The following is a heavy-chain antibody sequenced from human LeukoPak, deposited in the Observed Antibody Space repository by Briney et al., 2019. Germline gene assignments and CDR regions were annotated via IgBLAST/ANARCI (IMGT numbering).Heavy chain of an antibody. CDR1: GFTVSSNY. V-gene: IGHV3-53*01. CDR2: IYSGGST. Sequence: GGSLRLSCAASGFTVSSNYMSWVRQAPGKGLEWVSVIYSGGSTYYADSVKGRFTISRDNSKNTLYLQMNSLRAEDTAVYYCARDLGGSYYLDYYYGMDVWGQGTTVTVSS. CDR3: ARDLGGSYYLDYYYGMDV. D-gene: IGHD1-26*01. J-gene: IGHJ6*02.